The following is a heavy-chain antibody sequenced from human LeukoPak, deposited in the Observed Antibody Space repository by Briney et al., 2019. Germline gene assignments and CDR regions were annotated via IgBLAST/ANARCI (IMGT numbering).Heavy chain of an antibody. Sequence: GGSLRLSCAASGFTLSNYGMHWVRQAPGKGLEWVAFIRYDESNKYYADSVKGRFTISRDSSKNTLYLQMNSLRAEDTAVYYCARRYSGSAIDYWGQGTLVTVSS. J-gene: IGHJ4*02. CDR3: ARRYSGSAIDY. V-gene: IGHV3-30*02. CDR1: GFTLSNYG. D-gene: IGHD1-26*01. CDR2: IRYDESNK.